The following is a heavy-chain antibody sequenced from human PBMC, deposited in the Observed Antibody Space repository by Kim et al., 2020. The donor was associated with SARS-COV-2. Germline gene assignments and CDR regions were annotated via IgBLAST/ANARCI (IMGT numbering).Heavy chain of an antibody. D-gene: IGHD2-8*01. Sequence: NYNPSLKSRVTISVDKSKNQFSLKLSSVTAADTAVYYCATRLIGNGAFDIWGQGTMVTVSS. CDR3: ATRLIGNGAFDI. V-gene: IGHV4-4*02. J-gene: IGHJ3*02.